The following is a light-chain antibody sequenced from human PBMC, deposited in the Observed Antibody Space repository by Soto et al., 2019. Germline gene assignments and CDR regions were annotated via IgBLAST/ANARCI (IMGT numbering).Light chain of an antibody. CDR3: HQSYSTPYT. CDR2: AAS. V-gene: IGKV1-39*01. CDR1: QSISSY. J-gene: IGKJ2*01. Sequence: DFQMTQSPSSLSASVGDRVTITCRASQSISSYLNWYQQKSGQVPKLLIYAASSLQSGVPSRFSGSGSGTDFTLNVSSLQHEHFATYYCHQSYSTPYTFGQGNKLEIK.